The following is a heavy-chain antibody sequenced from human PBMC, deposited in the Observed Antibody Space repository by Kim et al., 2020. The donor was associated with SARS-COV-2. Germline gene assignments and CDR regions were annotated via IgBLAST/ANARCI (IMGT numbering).Heavy chain of an antibody. Sequence: SETLSLTCTVSGGSISSSSYYWGWIRQPPGKGLEWIGSIYYSGSTYYNPSLKSRVTISVDTSKNQFSLKLSSVTAADTAVYYCASYSSSFGWFDPWGQGT. D-gene: IGHD6-6*01. CDR2: IYYSGST. J-gene: IGHJ5*02. V-gene: IGHV4-39*01. CDR1: GGSISSSSYY. CDR3: ASYSSSFGWFDP.